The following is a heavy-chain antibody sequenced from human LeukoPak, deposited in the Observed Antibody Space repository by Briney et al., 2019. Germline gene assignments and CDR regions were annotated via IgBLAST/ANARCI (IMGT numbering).Heavy chain of an antibody. CDR2: INHSGST. J-gene: IGHJ4*02. CDR1: GGSFSGYY. CDR3: ARLPTYYYDSSGYSDY. D-gene: IGHD3-22*01. Sequence: PSQTLSLTCAVYGGSFSGYYWSWIRQPPGKGLEWIGEINHSGSTNYNPSLKSRVTISVDTSKNRFSLKLSSVTAADTAVYYCARLPTYYYDSSGYSDYWGQGTLVTVSS. V-gene: IGHV4-34*01.